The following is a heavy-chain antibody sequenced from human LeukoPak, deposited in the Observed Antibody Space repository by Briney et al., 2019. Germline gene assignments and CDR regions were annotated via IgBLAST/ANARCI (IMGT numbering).Heavy chain of an antibody. D-gene: IGHD1-26*01. CDR2: IKEDGSEK. CDR1: GLPSSSDW. J-gene: IGHJ4*02. V-gene: IGHV3-7*05. CDR3: VRSGGY. Sequence: GGSLRLSCAASGLPSSSDWMNWVRQAPGKGLEWVANIKEDGSEKYYVDSVKGRSTISRDNAKVSFCPQMNMLRAEDTTIYYCVRSGGYWGQGTLVTVSS.